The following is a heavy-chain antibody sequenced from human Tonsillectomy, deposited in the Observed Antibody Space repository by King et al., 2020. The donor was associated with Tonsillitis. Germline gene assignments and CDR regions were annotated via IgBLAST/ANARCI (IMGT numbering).Heavy chain of an antibody. CDR3: ARLIVGATGMGY. D-gene: IGHD1-26*01. CDR1: GYRFTSYW. CDR2: IYPGVSDT. Sequence: VQLVESGAEVKKPGESLKISCNGSGYRFTSYWIGWVRQRPGKGLVWMGIIYPGVSDTRYSPSFQGQVTISAAKSISTPYLQWSSLKASDTAMYYCARLIVGATGMGYWGQGTLVTVSS. V-gene: IGHV5-51*03. J-gene: IGHJ4*02.